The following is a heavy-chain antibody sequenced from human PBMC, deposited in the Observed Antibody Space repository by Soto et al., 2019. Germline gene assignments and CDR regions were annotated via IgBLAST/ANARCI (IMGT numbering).Heavy chain of an antibody. CDR1: GFTFRSYW. V-gene: IGHV3-7*01. Sequence: GGSLRLSCAVSGFTFRSYWMSWVRQAPGQGLEWVATINEDGSETYHVDSVKGRFTISRDNAKNSLYLQMNSLGAEDTAVYYCARDSRWGGQGTLVTVSS. J-gene: IGHJ4*02. D-gene: IGHD1-26*01. CDR3: ARDSRW. CDR2: INEDGSET.